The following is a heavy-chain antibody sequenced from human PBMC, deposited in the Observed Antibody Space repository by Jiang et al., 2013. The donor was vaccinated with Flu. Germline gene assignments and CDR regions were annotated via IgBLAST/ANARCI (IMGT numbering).Heavy chain of an antibody. D-gene: IGHD1-14*01. CDR3: ASDKTDPNWALAS. V-gene: IGHV1-69*08. CDR2: IIPILDKA. Sequence: SSVKISCKASGGALKTFTISWVRQAPGQGLEWMGRIIPILDKADYEQRFRGRITITADKSTNTAYLRMTGLMSEDTAVYFCASDKTDPNWALASWGQGTLVTVSS. CDR1: GGALKTFT. J-gene: IGHJ5*02.